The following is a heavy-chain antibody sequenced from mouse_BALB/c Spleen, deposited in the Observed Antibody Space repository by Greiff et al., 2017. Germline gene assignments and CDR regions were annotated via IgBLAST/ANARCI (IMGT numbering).Heavy chain of an antibody. CDR2: IDPANGNT. J-gene: IGHJ1*01. V-gene: IGHV14-3*02. CDR1: GFNIKDTY. Sequence: EVKLVESGAELVKPGASVKLSCTASGFNIKDTYMHWVKQRPEQGLEWIGRIDPANGNTKYDPKFQGKATITADTSSNTAYLQLSSLTSEDTAVYYCAPTANWYFDVWGAGTTVTVSS. CDR3: APTANWYFDV. D-gene: IGHD1-2*01.